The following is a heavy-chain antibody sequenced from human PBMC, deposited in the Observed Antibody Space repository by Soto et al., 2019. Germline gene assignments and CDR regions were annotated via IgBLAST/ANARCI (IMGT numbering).Heavy chain of an antibody. CDR3: ARDGAGYSSNWYPYFDY. CDR2: ISYDGSNK. J-gene: IGHJ4*02. D-gene: IGHD6-13*01. V-gene: IGHV3-30-3*01. Sequence: QVQLVESGGGVVQPGRSLRLSCAASGFTFSNYAMHWVRQAPGKGLEWVAVISYDGSNKYYADSVKGRFTISRDNFKNTLYLQMNSQKLEDTAVYYCARDGAGYSSNWYPYFDYWGQGTLVTVSS. CDR1: GFTFSNYA.